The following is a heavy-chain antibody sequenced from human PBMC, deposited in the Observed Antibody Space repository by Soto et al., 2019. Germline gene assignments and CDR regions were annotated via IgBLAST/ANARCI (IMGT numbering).Heavy chain of an antibody. V-gene: IGHV4-59*08. D-gene: IGHD3-16*01. CDR1: GGSISSYY. J-gene: IGHJ3*01. Sequence: SETLSLTCTVSGGSISSYYWSWIRQPPGKGLEWIGYISYSGSTSYNPSLRSRVTISVDTSKNQFSLRLSSVTAADTAVYYCASPTLGAFDFWGRGTMVTVSS. CDR2: ISYSGST. CDR3: ASPTLGAFDF.